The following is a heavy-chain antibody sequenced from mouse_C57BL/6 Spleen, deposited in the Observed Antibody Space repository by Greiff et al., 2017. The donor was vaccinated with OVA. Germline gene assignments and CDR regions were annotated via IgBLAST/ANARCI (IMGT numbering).Heavy chain of an antibody. CDR3: ARDPTIVTLYAMDY. CDR1: GYTFTSYW. J-gene: IGHJ4*01. D-gene: IGHD2-5*01. V-gene: IGHV1-59*01. Sequence: QVQLKQPGAELVRPGTSVKLSCKASGYTFTSYWMHWVKQRPGQGLEWIGVIDPSDSYTNYNQKFKGKATLTVDTSSSTAYMQLSSLTSEDSAVYYCARDPTIVTLYAMDYWGQGTSVTVSS. CDR2: IDPSDSYT.